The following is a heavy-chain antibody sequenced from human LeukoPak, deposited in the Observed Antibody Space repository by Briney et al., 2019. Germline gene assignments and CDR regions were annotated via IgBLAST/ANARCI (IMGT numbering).Heavy chain of an antibody. J-gene: IGHJ4*02. CDR2: TNPSTGGT. CDR3: ARGGAFCSITTCHEFDH. V-gene: IGHV1-2*02. D-gene: IGHD2-2*01. CDR1: GYTFTGSY. Sequence: ASLKLSCKTSGYTFTGSYLHWVRHVPGQGLEWMGWTNPSTGGTKSAQQFEGRVTMTRETSNTTGYMELRSLRPDDTATYYCARGGAFCSITTCHEFDHWGQGTLVIVSS.